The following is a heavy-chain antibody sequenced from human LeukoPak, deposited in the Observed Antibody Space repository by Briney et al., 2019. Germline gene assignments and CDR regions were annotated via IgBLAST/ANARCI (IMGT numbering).Heavy chain of an antibody. CDR1: GFTFSDYH. D-gene: IGHD3-22*01. CDR2: ISSSGSTI. Sequence: PGGSLRLSCAASGFTFSDYHMSWIRQAPGKGLEWVSYISSSGSTIYYADSVKGRFTISRDNAKNSLYLQMNSLRAEDTAVYFCARDHHYYDSGTLFIWGQGTMVTVSS. J-gene: IGHJ3*02. V-gene: IGHV3-11*04. CDR3: ARDHHYYDSGTLFI.